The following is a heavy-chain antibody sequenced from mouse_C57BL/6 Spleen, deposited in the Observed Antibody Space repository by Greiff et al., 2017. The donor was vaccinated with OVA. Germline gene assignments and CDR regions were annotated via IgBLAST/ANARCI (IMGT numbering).Heavy chain of an antibody. V-gene: IGHV1-22*01. J-gene: IGHJ2*01. CDR1: GYTFTDYN. CDR2: INPNNGGT. Sequence: EVQLQQSGPELVKPGASVKMSCKASGYTFTDYNMHWVKQSHGKSLEWIGYINPNNGGTSYNQKFKGKATLTVNKSSSIAYMELRSLTSEDSAVYYCAKESPYDYDDLYYFDYWGQGTTLTVSS. D-gene: IGHD2-4*01. CDR3: AKESPYDYDDLYYFDY.